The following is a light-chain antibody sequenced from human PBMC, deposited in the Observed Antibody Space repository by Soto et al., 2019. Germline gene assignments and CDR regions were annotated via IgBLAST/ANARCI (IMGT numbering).Light chain of an antibody. V-gene: IGLV1-40*01. CDR1: SSNIGAGYD. CDR3: KSYDSRLRVV. J-gene: IGLJ2*01. Sequence: QSVLTQPPSLSGSPGQRVTISCTGSSSNIGAGYDVHWYQQLPGTAPKLLIYGNSNRPSGVPDRFSGSKSGTSASLAITGLQAEDEADYYCKSYDSRLRVVFGGGTKVTVL. CDR2: GNS.